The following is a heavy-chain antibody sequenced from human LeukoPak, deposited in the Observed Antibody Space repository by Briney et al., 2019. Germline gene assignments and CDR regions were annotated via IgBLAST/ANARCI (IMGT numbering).Heavy chain of an antibody. CDR1: GFTFSSYS. CDR3: AKASSVSGDNSGWLWAFDL. Sequence: GGSLRLSCAASGFTFSSYSMNWVRQAPGQGLDWVSAISGRGGTTYYTDSVKGRFTISRDNFKNTLYLQMNSLRVEDTAVYYCAKASSVSGDNSGWLWAFDLWGQGTMVTVSP. D-gene: IGHD6-19*01. J-gene: IGHJ3*01. V-gene: IGHV3-23*01. CDR2: ISGRGGTT.